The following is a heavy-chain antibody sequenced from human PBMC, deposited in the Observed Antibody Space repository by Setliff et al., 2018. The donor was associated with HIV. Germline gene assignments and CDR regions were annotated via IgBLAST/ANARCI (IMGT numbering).Heavy chain of an antibody. CDR3: ARDPRYSSVWFRNGGVDY. J-gene: IGHJ4*02. D-gene: IGHD6-19*01. Sequence: ASVKVSCKTSGYMFSSYGISWVRQATGQGLEWMGWVSNKGDTNYVQKLQDRLTITTDTSTSTAYLELRDLRSEDTAVYYCARDPRYSSVWFRNGGVDYWGQGTLVTVSS. V-gene: IGHV1-18*01. CDR1: GYMFSSYG. CDR2: VSNKGDT.